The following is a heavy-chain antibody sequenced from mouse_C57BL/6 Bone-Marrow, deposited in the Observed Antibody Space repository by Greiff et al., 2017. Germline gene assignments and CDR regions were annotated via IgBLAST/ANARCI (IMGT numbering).Heavy chain of an antibody. V-gene: IGHV1-69*01. CDR2: IAPSDSYT. CDR1: GYTFTSYW. D-gene: IGHD2-4*01. CDR3: AREGGYDYDVTWFAY. Sequence: QVQLQQPGAELVMPGASVKLSCKASGYTFTSYWMHWVKQRPGQGLEWIGEIAPSDSYTNYNQKFKGKSTLTVDKSSSTAYMQLSSLTSEDSAVYYCAREGGYDYDVTWFAYWGQGTLVTVSA. J-gene: IGHJ3*01.